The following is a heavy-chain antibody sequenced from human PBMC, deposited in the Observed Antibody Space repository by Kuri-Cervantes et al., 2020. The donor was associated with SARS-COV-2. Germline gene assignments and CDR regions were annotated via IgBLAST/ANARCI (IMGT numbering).Heavy chain of an antibody. J-gene: IGHJ5*02. Sequence: SETLSLTCTVSGDSISFGTYSWTWIRQTPGKGLEWIGYIYHSGHTHYNPSLRGRVTMSVDTFKNQFSLKLNSVAAADTAVYYCARDQNWNFGHGRFDPWGQGALVTVSS. D-gene: IGHD1-7*01. CDR2: IYHSGHT. CDR3: ARDQNWNFGHGRFDP. CDR1: GDSISFGTYS. V-gene: IGHV4-30-2*01.